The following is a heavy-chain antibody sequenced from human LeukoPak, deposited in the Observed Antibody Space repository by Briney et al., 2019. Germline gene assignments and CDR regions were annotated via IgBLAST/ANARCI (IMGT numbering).Heavy chain of an antibody. V-gene: IGHV3-74*01. CDR2: INSDGSST. J-gene: IGHJ5*02. D-gene: IGHD3-3*01. CDR3: AGGTTYYDFWSGLNWFDP. Sequence: GGSLRLSCAASGFTFSSYWMHWVRQAPGKGLVWVSRINSDGSSTNCADSVKGRFTISRGNAENTLYLQMNSLRAEDTAVYYCAGGTTYYDFWSGLNWFDPWGQGTLVTVSS. CDR1: GFTFSSYW.